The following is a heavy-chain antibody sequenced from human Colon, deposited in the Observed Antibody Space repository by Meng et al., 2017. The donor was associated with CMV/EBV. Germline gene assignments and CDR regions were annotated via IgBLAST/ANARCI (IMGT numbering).Heavy chain of an antibody. CDR3: ARDRKSISPGYYGMDV. J-gene: IGHJ6*02. CDR1: GGSVTSGAYY. Sequence: SETLSLTCTVSGGSVTSGAYYWGWVRHPPGKGLEWIGTVYYNGVTYNNPSLKSRVTISVDTSKNQFSLKVRSVTAADTAIYYCARDRKSISPGYYGMDVWGQGAPVTVSS. CDR2: VYYNGVT. D-gene: IGHD5-24*01. V-gene: IGHV4-39*07.